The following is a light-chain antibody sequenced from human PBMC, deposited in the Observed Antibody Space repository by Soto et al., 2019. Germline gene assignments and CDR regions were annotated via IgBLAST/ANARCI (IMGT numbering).Light chain of an antibody. CDR3: QQCGGSPLFS. J-gene: IGKJ3*01. Sequence: DIVMTQSPGTLSLSPGERVTLSCRASQSISSNYLAWYQQKPGQSPSLLIFGASNRAPDIPDRFSGSGSGTDFTLTISRLQPEDSAVYYCQQCGGSPLFSFGPGTKVDIK. CDR2: GAS. CDR1: QSISSNY. V-gene: IGKV3-20*01.